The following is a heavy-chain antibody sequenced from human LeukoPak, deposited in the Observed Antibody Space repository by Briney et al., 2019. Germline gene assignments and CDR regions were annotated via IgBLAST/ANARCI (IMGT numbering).Heavy chain of an antibody. CDR2: IIPIFGTA. D-gene: IGHD4-17*01. J-gene: IGHJ4*02. V-gene: IGHV1-69*13. Sequence: SVKVSCKASGYTFTSYYIFWVRQAPGQGLEWMGGIIPIFGTANYAQKFQGRVTITADESTSTAYMELSSLRSEDTAVYYCASSPPFMSYGDFTAVYYWGQGTLVTVSS. CDR1: GYTFTSYY. CDR3: ASSPPFMSYGDFTAVYY.